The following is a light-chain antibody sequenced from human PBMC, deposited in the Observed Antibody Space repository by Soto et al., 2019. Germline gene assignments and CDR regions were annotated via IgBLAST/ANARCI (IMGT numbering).Light chain of an antibody. V-gene: IGLV2-11*01. J-gene: IGLJ1*01. CDR1: SRDVGGYNY. Sequence: QCALTQPRSVSGSPGQSVTISCTGTSRDVGGYNYVSWYQQHPGKAPKLMIFDVSQRPSGVPDRFSGSKFGSTASLTISGLQAEDEAAYYCFSYAGGYSFVFGTGTKVTVL. CDR3: FSYAGGYSFV. CDR2: DVS.